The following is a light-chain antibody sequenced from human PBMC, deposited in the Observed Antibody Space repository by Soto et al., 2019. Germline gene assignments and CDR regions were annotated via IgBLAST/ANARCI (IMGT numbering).Light chain of an antibody. Sequence: DIQMTQSPSTLSASVGDRVTITCRASQSISSWLAWYQQKPGKAPKLLIYDASSLESGVPSRFSGSGSGTEFTLTISSLQPDDFATYYCQHHNSYSSFTFGPGTKVDIK. V-gene: IGKV1-5*01. CDR3: QHHNSYSSFT. J-gene: IGKJ3*01. CDR2: DAS. CDR1: QSISSW.